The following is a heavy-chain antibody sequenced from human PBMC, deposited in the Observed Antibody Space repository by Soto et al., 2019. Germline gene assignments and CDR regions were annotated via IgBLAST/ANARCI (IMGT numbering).Heavy chain of an antibody. CDR1: GFTFGIYG. Sequence: QVQLVESAGGVVQPGRSLRLSCAASGFTFGIYGMHWVRQAPGKGLEWVAVIWYDGSIKYHADSVKGRFTISRDNSKNTVYLQMNSLRDEDTAVYYCARATSGSFDALDMWGQGTMVTVSS. CDR3: ARATSGSFDALDM. D-gene: IGHD1-26*01. J-gene: IGHJ3*02. CDR2: IWYDGSIK. V-gene: IGHV3-33*01.